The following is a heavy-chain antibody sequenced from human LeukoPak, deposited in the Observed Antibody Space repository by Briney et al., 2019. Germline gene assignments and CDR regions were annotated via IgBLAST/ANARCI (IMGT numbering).Heavy chain of an antibody. Sequence: PGGSLRLSCAASGFTFSSYAMSWVRQAPGKGLEWVSAISGSGGSTYYADSVKGRFTISRDNSKNTLYLQMNSLRAEDTAVCYCAKDNGWFGELLPSDYWGQGTLVTVSS. J-gene: IGHJ4*02. CDR2: ISGSGGST. CDR3: AKDNGWFGELLPSDY. CDR1: GFTFSSYA. V-gene: IGHV3-23*01. D-gene: IGHD3-10*01.